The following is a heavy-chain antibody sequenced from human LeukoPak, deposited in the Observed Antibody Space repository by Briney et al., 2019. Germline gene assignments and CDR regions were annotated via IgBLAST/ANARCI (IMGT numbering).Heavy chain of an antibody. Sequence: GGSLRLSCVASGFTFSSYWMCWVRQAPGKGLEWVANIKQDGSEQYYVDSVKGRFTISRDNAKNSLYLQMNSLRAEETAVYYCARHREITFGGVIGIDYWGQGTLVTVSS. CDR3: ARHREITFGGVIGIDY. CDR1: GFTFSSYW. V-gene: IGHV3-7*01. CDR2: IKQDGSEQ. J-gene: IGHJ4*02. D-gene: IGHD3-16*02.